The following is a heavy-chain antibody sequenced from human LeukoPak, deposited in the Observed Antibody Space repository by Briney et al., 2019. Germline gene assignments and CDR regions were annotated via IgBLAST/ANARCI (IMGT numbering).Heavy chain of an antibody. D-gene: IGHD3-3*01. CDR1: GFTFSRYG. J-gene: IGHJ3*02. V-gene: IGHV3-30*02. CDR3: AKANDFWSGPDAFDI. CDR2: IHYDGSNK. Sequence: GGSLRLSCVASGFTFSRYGMHWVRQAPGKGLEWVTFIHYDGSNKYYADSVKGRFTISRDSSENTLYLQMNSLTAEDTAVYYCAKANDFWSGPDAFDIWGQGTMVTVSS.